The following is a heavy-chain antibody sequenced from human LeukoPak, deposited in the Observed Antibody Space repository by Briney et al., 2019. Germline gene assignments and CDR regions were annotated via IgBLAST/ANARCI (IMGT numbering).Heavy chain of an antibody. CDR3: ARGGDKFDY. J-gene: IGHJ4*02. V-gene: IGHV1-18*01. CDR2: ITTYNGNT. D-gene: IGHD3-16*01. CDR1: SYTFTSYS. Sequence: ASVKVSCKTSSYTFTSYSISWVRQAPGQGLEWMGWITTYNGNTNYAQRFQGRVTMTTDTSTSTAYMELRSLRSDDTAVYYCARGGDKFDYWGQGTLVTVSS.